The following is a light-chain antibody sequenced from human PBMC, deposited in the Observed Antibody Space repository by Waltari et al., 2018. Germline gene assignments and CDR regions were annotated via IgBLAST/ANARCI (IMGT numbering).Light chain of an antibody. CDR1: QDISNN. CDR2: DAS. J-gene: IGKJ4*01. Sequence: DFQMTQSPSPLSASVGDRVTITCQASQDISNNLNWYQQKPGQAPKLLIFDASNLEVGVPSRFSGSGSGTYFSLTISSLQPEDTATYYCEEYDYLPVTFGGGTKVEIK. CDR3: EEYDYLPVT. V-gene: IGKV1-33*01.